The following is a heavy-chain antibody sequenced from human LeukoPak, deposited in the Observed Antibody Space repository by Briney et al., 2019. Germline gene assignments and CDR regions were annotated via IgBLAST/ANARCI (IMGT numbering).Heavy chain of an antibody. J-gene: IGHJ4*02. Sequence: GGSLRLSCTVSGFTLSGYEMSWIRQAPGKGLEWVSSVDYSADSTHYADSVMGRFTISRDNSKNTLYLQMNSLRAEDTAVYYCAKDRLWVVVVPAAPYFDYWGQGTLVTVSS. CDR1: GFTLSGYE. CDR3: AKDRLWVVVVPAAPYFDY. V-gene: IGHV3-23*01. CDR2: VDYSADST. D-gene: IGHD2-2*01.